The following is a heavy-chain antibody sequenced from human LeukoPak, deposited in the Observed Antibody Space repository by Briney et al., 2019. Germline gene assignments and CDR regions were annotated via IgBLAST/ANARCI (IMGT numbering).Heavy chain of an antibody. J-gene: IGHJ4*02. CDR3: ARAVGYFDY. CDR1: GFTFSNYW. CDR2: IKQDGSEK. V-gene: IGHV3-7*01. Sequence: GGSLRLSCAASGFTFSNYWMSWVRQAPGKGLEWVANIKQDGSEKYYVDSVKGRFTISRDNAKNSLYLQMNSLRTEDTAVYYCARAVGYFDYWGQGTLVTVSS. D-gene: IGHD1-26*01.